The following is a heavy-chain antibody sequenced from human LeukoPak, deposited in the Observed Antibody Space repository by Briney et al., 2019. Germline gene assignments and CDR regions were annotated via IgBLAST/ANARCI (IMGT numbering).Heavy chain of an antibody. CDR1: GFTFSSYG. D-gene: IGHD6-13*01. Sequence: GGTLRLSCAASGFTFSSYGMSWVRQAPGKGLGWVSAISGSGGSTYYADSVKGRFTISRDNSKNTLYLQMNSLRAEDTAVYYCARDPSLAAAGTKDAFDIWGQGTMVTVSS. V-gene: IGHV3-23*01. CDR2: ISGSGGST. CDR3: ARDPSLAAAGTKDAFDI. J-gene: IGHJ3*02.